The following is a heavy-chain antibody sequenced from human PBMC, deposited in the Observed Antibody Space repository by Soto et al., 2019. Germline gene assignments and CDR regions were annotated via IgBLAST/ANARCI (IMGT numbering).Heavy chain of an antibody. Sequence: GGSLRLSCAASGFTFSSYSMNWVRQAPGKGLEWVSSISSSSSYIYYADSVKGRFTISRDNAKNSLYLQMNSLRAEDTAVYYCARDYDILAGYPNWLDPWGQGTLVTVSS. V-gene: IGHV3-21*01. CDR3: ARDYDILAGYPNWLDP. D-gene: IGHD3-9*01. CDR2: ISSSSSYI. CDR1: GFTFSSYS. J-gene: IGHJ5*02.